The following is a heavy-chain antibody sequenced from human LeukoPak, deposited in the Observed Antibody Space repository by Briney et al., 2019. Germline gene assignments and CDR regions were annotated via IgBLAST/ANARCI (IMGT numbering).Heavy chain of an antibody. D-gene: IGHD6-13*01. Sequence: SETLSLTCTVSGGSISIYYWSWIRQPAGKGLEWIGRIYTSGSTNYTPSLKSRVTMSVDTSKNQFSLKLSSVTAADTAVYYCARLFAYSSSWYTKSSWFDPWGQGTLVTVSS. CDR3: ARLFAYSSSWYTKSSWFDP. CDR2: IYTSGST. CDR1: GGSISIYY. J-gene: IGHJ5*02. V-gene: IGHV4-4*07.